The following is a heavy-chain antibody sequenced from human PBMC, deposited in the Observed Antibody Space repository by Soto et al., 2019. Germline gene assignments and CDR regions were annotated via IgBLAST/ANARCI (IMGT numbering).Heavy chain of an antibody. CDR1: SAAIISEQR. D-gene: IGHD6-19*01. Sequence: QMQLQESGPGLVKPSETLSLTCAVSSAAIISEQRWSWVRQPPGKGLEWIGEIHHSGSTNNNPSHRSPVTMAVDKYKDQFSLDLSSVTAADTAVYYGARSFGWYAIDQWGQGTLVIGSS. V-gene: IGHV4-4*02. J-gene: IGHJ4*02. CDR3: ARSFGWYAIDQ. CDR2: IHHSGST.